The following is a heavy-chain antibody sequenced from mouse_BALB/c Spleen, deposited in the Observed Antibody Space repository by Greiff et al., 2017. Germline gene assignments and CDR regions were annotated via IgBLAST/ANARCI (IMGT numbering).Heavy chain of an antibody. CDR1: GYTFTSYW. Sequence: QVQLQQSGAELAKPGASVKMSCKASGYTFTSYWMHWVKQRPGQGLEWIGYINPSTGYTEYNQKFKDKAILTVDKSSSTAYMQLSSLTSEDSAVYYCARGTTVVGDYWGQGTTLTVSS. J-gene: IGHJ2*01. D-gene: IGHD1-1*01. CDR3: ARGTTVVGDY. V-gene: IGHV1-7*01. CDR2: INPSTGYT.